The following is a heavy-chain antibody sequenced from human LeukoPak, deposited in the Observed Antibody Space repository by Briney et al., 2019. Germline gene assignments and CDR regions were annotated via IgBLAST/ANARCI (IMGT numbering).Heavy chain of an antibody. Sequence: GGSLRLSCAASGFTFSNSVMGWVRQAPGKGLEWVSAIGGSGDSTYYTDSVTGRFTISRDNSKNTLYLQMNSLRAEDTALYYCAKLPTGYPNGFDPWGQGTLVTVSS. D-gene: IGHD3-9*01. CDR3: AKLPTGYPNGFDP. V-gene: IGHV3-23*01. CDR1: GFTFSNSV. J-gene: IGHJ5*02. CDR2: IGGSGDST.